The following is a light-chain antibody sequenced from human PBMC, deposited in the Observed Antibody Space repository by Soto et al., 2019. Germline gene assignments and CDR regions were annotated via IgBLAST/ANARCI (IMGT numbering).Light chain of an antibody. CDR3: QQRTNFRFT. J-gene: IGKJ2*01. Sequence: IQLTQSPSSLSASVGDRVTITCRASQGINKFLAWYQQRPGKAPQLLVYGASTLQSGVPSRFSGSGSGTDFTLTSSSLHHEDFASYYCQQRTNFRFTFGQGTKLDIK. CDR1: QGINKF. V-gene: IGKV1-9*01. CDR2: GAS.